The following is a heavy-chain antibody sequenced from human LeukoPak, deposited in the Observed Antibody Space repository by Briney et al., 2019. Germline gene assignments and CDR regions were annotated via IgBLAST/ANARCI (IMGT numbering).Heavy chain of an antibody. CDR3: ARDRRYCSGGSCYSDAFDI. CDR2: INPNSGGT. CDR1: GYTFTGYY. D-gene: IGHD2-15*01. Sequence: ASVKVSCKASGYTFTGYYMHWVRQAPGQGLEWMGWINPNSGGTNYAQKFQGWVTMTRDTSISTAYMELSRLRSDDTAVYCCARDRRYCSGGSCYSDAFDIWGQGTMVTVSS. J-gene: IGHJ3*02. V-gene: IGHV1-2*04.